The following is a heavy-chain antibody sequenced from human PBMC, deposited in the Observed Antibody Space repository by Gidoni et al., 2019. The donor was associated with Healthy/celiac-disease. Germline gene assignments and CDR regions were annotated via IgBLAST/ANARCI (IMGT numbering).Heavy chain of an antibody. CDR2: ISSRSSYI. D-gene: IGHD2-2*01. V-gene: IGHV3-21*01. Sequence: EVQLVESGGGLVKPGGSLNLSFSAPGFTFRSLRITWFRQAPGKGLEWVATISSRSSYIYYADSVKGRFTISRDNAKNSLYLQMNSRRAEETAVYYCARDGYLGGSSTSCLGPGYFDYWGQGTRVTVSS. CDR3: ARDGYLGGSSTSCLGPGYFDY. J-gene: IGHJ4*02. CDR1: GFTFRSLR.